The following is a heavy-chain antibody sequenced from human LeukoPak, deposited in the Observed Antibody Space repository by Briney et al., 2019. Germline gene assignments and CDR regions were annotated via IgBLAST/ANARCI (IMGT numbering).Heavy chain of an antibody. D-gene: IGHD5-24*01. CDR3: ARRWLQQPDY. Sequence: PSETLSLTCAVYGGSFSGYYWSWIRQPPGKGLEWIGEINHSGSTNYNPSLKSRVTRSVDTSKNQFSLKLSSVTAADTAVYYCARRWLQQPDYWGQGTLVTVSS. CDR2: INHSGST. V-gene: IGHV4-34*01. CDR1: GGSFSGYY. J-gene: IGHJ4*02.